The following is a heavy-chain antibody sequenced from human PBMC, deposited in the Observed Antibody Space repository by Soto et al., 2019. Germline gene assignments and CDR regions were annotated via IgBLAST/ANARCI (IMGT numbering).Heavy chain of an antibody. J-gene: IGHJ5*02. CDR3: ARWYYDFWSGFFTHYFDP. D-gene: IGHD3-3*01. V-gene: IGHV4-34*01. CDR2: INHSGST. CDR1: SGSLSPYY. Sequence: QVQLQQWGAGLLKPSETLSLTCGVYSGSLSPYYWSWIRQTPGKGLEWIAEINHSGSTNYNPSLASRVTISIDTSNNQFSLKLRSVTAADTAVYYCARWYYDFWSGFFTHYFDPWGQGTQVTVSS.